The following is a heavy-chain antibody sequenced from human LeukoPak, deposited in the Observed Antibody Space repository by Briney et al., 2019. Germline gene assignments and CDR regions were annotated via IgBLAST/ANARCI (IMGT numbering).Heavy chain of an antibody. CDR3: ARLANIVVVPAAIRSWFVP. V-gene: IGHV3-11*01. Sequence: GGSLRLSCAASGFTFSDYYMSWIRQAPGKGLEWVSYISSSGSTIYYADSVKGRFTISRDNAKNSLYLQMNSLRAEDTAVCYCARLANIVVVPAAIRSWFVPWGQGPLVTVSS. D-gene: IGHD2-2*02. CDR2: ISSSGSTI. J-gene: IGHJ5*02. CDR1: GFTFSDYY.